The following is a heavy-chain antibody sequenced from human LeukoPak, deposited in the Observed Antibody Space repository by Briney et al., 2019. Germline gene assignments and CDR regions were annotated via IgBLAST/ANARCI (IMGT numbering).Heavy chain of an antibody. Sequence: SETLSLTCAVSGGSISSLNLWSWLRQPPGKGLEWVGEMYLDGRTNFHPSVRGRVTIFIDKPKNQPSLQLTSVTAADTAVYYCAGLEGRYSTDWFYFFDYWGQGALVTVSS. D-gene: IGHD6-19*01. V-gene: IGHV4-4*02. CDR1: GGSISSLNL. J-gene: IGHJ4*02. CDR2: MYLDGRT. CDR3: AGLEGRYSTDWFYFFDY.